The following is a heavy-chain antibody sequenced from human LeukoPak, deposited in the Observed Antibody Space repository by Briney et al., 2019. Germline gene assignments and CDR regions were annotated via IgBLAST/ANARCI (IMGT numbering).Heavy chain of an antibody. Sequence: SETLSLTCTVSGGSISSYYWSWIRQPPGKGLEWIGYIYYRGSTNYNPSLKSRVTISVDTSKNQFSLKLSSVTAADTAVYYCARFSGYSYGRKSVFDYWGQGTLVTVSS. CDR3: ARFSGYSYGRKSVFDY. D-gene: IGHD5-18*01. V-gene: IGHV4-59*01. CDR1: GGSISSYY. J-gene: IGHJ4*02. CDR2: IYYRGST.